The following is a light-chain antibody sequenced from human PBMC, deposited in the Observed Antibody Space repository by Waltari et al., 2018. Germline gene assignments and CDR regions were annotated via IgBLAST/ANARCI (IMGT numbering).Light chain of an antibody. Sequence: DIQMTQSPSSLSASVGDTVTITCRARQGISSYLAWYQQKPGKAPKPLIYYASNLETGVPSRFSGRGSGTEFTLTIISLQPEDFATYYCQQYNSAPWTFGQGTKVEIK. CDR2: YAS. CDR3: QQYNSAPWT. V-gene: IGKV1-16*01. CDR1: QGISSY. J-gene: IGKJ1*01.